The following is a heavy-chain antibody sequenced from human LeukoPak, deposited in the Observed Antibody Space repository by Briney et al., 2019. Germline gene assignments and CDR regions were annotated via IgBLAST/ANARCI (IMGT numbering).Heavy chain of an antibody. CDR2: FDPEDGET. CDR1: GYTLTELS. D-gene: IGHD4-17*01. V-gene: IGHV1-24*01. Sequence: ASAKVSCKVSGYTLTELSMHWVRQAPGKGLEWMGGFDPEDGETVYAQKFQGRVTMTEDTSTDTAYMELSSLRSEDTAVYYCATDSLHDYGDSTAYFDYWGQGTLVTVSS. CDR3: ATDSLHDYGDSTAYFDY. J-gene: IGHJ4*02.